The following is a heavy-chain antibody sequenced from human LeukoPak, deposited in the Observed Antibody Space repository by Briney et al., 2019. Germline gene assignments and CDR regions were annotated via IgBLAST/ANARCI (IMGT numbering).Heavy chain of an antibody. CDR1: DGSISNNNYY. D-gene: IGHD3-16*01. CDR2: IYYSGRT. CDR3: ARETSQKGAHYMDV. J-gene: IGHJ6*03. V-gene: IGHV4-39*07. Sequence: SETLSLTCTVSDGSISNNNYYWGWIRQPPGKGLEWIGSIYYSGRTYYDPSLQSRVTMSVDTSKNQFSLKLSSVTAADTAVYYCARETSQKGAHYMDVWGKGTTVTISS.